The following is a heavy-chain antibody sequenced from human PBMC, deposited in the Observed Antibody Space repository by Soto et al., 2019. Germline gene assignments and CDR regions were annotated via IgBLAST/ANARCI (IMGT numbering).Heavy chain of an antibody. D-gene: IGHD6-19*01. Sequence: ASVKVSCKASGYTFSGHYMHWIRQAPGQGPEWLGWINANSGDTDRAPKFQDRLTMTRDTSISTAYMELSRLRSDDTAVYYCARGGALDGTSPPSNHWGQGTLVTVS. CDR1: GYTFSGHY. CDR2: INANSGDT. J-gene: IGHJ4*02. V-gene: IGHV1-2*02. CDR3: ARGGALDGTSPPSNH.